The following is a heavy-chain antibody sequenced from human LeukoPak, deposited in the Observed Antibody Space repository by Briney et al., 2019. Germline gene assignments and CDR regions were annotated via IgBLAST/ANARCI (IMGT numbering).Heavy chain of an antibody. J-gene: IGHJ6*02. CDR1: GGSISPFY. D-gene: IGHD1-26*01. Sequence: SETLSLTCTVSGGSISPFYWNWIRQPPGKGLEWIGYIYYSGSTNYNPSLKSRVTISVDTSKNQFSLKLSSVTAADTAVYYCARESGSYYGMDVWGQGTTATVSS. V-gene: IGHV4-59*01. CDR3: ARESGSYYGMDV. CDR2: IYYSGST.